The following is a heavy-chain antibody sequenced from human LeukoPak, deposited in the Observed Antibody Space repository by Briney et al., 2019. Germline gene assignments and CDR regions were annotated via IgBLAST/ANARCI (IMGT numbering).Heavy chain of an antibody. CDR1: GFTFDDYA. V-gene: IGHV3-9*01. Sequence: PGGSLRLSCAASGFTFDDYAIHWVRQAPGKGLEWVSGFSWNSGVIGYADSVKGRFTISRDNAKNSLYLQMNSLRPEDTALYYCAKDIHPASYYDFWSGYYTGFDYWGLGTLVTVSS. J-gene: IGHJ4*02. D-gene: IGHD3-3*01. CDR3: AKDIHPASYYDFWSGYYTGFDY. CDR2: FSWNSGVI.